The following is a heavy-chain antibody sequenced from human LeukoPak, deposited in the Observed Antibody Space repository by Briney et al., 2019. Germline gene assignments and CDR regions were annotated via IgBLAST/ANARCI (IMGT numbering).Heavy chain of an antibody. V-gene: IGHV3-23*01. D-gene: IGHD1-14*01. J-gene: IGHJ4*02. Sequence: GGTLRLSCAASEFTFSNYGMSWVRQAPGKGLEWVSAISGSGGSTYYADSVKGRFTISRDNSKNTLYLQMNSLRAEDTAVYYCARDGIGKAGTLSLNFDYWGQGTLVTVSS. CDR1: EFTFSNYG. CDR3: ARDGIGKAGTLSLNFDY. CDR2: ISGSGGST.